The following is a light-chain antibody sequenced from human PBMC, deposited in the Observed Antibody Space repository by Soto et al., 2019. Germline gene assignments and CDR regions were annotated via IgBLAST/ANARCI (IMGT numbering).Light chain of an antibody. Sequence: QSVLTQPPSASGTPGQRVTISCSGGKSNIGSFSVNWYQQFPGAAPKLLIFSNTQRPSGVPDRFSGSKSDTSASLAISGLQSEDEAEYYCASWDDSLNGGAFGGGTKVTVL. CDR2: SNT. V-gene: IGLV1-44*01. J-gene: IGLJ3*02. CDR1: KSNIGSFS. CDR3: ASWDDSLNGGA.